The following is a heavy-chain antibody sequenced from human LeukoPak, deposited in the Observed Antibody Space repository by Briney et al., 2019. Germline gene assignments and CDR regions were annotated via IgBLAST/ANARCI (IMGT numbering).Heavy chain of an antibody. CDR3: ARDSGIQLCDY. Sequence: SETLSLTCTVSGGSISSGSYYWSWIRQPAGKGLEWIGRIYTSGSTNYNPSHKSRVTISVDTSKNQFSLKLSSVTAADTAVYYCARDSGIQLCDYWGQGTLVTVSS. CDR2: IYTSGST. J-gene: IGHJ4*02. V-gene: IGHV4-61*02. CDR1: GGSISSGSYY. D-gene: IGHD5-18*01.